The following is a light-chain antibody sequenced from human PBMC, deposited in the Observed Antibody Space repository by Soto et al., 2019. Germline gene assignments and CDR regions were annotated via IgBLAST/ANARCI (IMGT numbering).Light chain of an antibody. CDR2: AAS. J-gene: IGKJ1*01. Sequence: DIQMTQFPSSLSASVRDRVTITCRASQSIGSHLNWFQQKPGKAPNLLIYAASNLHSGVPPRFSGSGPGTDFTLTISSLQPEDFATFYCQQSYSSWTFGQGAKLDIK. CDR3: QQSYSSWT. V-gene: IGKV1-39*01. CDR1: QSIGSH.